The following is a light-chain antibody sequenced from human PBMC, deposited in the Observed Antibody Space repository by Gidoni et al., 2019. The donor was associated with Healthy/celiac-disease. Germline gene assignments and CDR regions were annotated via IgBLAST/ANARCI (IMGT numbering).Light chain of an antibody. CDR3: QSYDSSRAHVV. CDR1: SSNIGAGYD. J-gene: IGLJ2*01. V-gene: IGLV1-40*01. CDR2: GNS. Sequence: QSVLTQPPPVSGAPGPRVTISCTWSSSNIGAGYDVHWYQQLPGTAPKLLIYGNSNRPSGVPDRFSGSKTGTSASLAITGLQAEDEADYYCQSYDSSRAHVVFGGGTKLTVL.